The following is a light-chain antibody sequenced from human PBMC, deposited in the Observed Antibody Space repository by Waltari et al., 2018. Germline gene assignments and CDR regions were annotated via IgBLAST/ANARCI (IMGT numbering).Light chain of an antibody. J-gene: IGLJ1*01. V-gene: IGLV1-44*01. CDR2: GTR. CDR1: SSNIGDNT. Sequence: QSVLTQPPSASGTPGQSILISCSGSSSNIGDNTVTWYQQGPGTAPKLLIYGTRERPSGVSNRLSGSKSGTSASLAISALQPEDEADYYCAAWDDSLNGPVFGTGTKVTVL. CDR3: AAWDDSLNGPV.